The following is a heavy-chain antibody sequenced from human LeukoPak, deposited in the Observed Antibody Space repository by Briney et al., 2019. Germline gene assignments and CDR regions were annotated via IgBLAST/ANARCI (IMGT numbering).Heavy chain of an antibody. J-gene: IGHJ6*03. CDR2: IIPIFGTA. D-gene: IGHD2-2*01. Sequence: SVKVSCKASGGTFSSYAISWVRQAPGQGLEWMGGIIPIFGTANYAQKFQGRVTITADESTSTAYMELSSLRSEDTAVYYCAREGSRRIVVVPAHYYYYMDVWGKGTTVTVSS. CDR3: AREGSRRIVVVPAHYYYYMDV. V-gene: IGHV1-69*13. CDR1: GGTFSSYA.